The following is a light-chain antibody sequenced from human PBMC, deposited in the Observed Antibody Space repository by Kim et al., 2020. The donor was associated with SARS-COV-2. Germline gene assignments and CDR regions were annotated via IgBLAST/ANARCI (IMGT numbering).Light chain of an antibody. J-gene: IGLJ2*01. CDR3: QVWHSNSDHVI. CDR1: NIGGKS. CDR2: YDT. V-gene: IGLV3-21*04. Sequence: APGKTARITCGGNNIGGKSVHWYQQKPGQAPVLVIYYDTDRPSGIPERFSGSNSGNTATLTISRVEAGDEADYYCQVWHSNSDHVIFGGGTQLTVL.